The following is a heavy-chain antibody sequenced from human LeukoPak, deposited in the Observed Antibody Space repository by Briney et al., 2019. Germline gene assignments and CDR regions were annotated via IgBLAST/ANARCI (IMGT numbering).Heavy chain of an antibody. CDR3: AKAAMIVVVSSWVDY. Sequence: GGSLRLSCAASGFTFSSYAMSWVRQAPGKGLEWVSAISGSGGSTYYADSVKGRFTTSRDNSKSTLYLQMNSLRAEDTAVYYCAKAAMIVVVSSWVDYWGQGTLVTVSS. CDR1: GFTFSSYA. J-gene: IGHJ4*02. CDR2: ISGSGGST. V-gene: IGHV3-23*01. D-gene: IGHD3-22*01.